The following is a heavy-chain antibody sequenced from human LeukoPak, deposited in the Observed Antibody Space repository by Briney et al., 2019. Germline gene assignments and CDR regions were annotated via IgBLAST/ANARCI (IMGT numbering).Heavy chain of an antibody. D-gene: IGHD3-10*01. CDR3: ARNGSGSYGY. CDR1: GYSFTTYG. Sequence: GASVKVSCKASGYSFTTYGISWVRQSPGQGLEWMGWISVYNGHTNYAQKLQGRVTMTTDTSTSTAYMELRSLTSDDTAVYYCARNGSGSYGYWGQGTLVIVSS. J-gene: IGHJ4*02. CDR2: ISVYNGHT. V-gene: IGHV1-18*01.